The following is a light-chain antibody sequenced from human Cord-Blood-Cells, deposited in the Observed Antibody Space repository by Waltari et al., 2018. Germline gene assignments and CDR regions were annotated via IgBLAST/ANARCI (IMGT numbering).Light chain of an antibody. CDR3: QQYYSYPIT. CDR2: VAS. J-gene: IGKJ5*01. Sequence: AIRMTQSPSSFSASTGDRVTITCRASQGISSYLAWHQQKPGKAPKLLIYVASTLQSGVPSRFSGSGSGTDFTLTISCLQSEDFATYYCQQYYSYPITFGQGTRLEIK. CDR1: QGISSY. V-gene: IGKV1-8*01.